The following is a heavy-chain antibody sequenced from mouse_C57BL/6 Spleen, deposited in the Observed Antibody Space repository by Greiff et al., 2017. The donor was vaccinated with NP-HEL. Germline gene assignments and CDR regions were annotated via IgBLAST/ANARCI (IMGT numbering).Heavy chain of an antibody. CDR1: GYTFTSYW. J-gene: IGHJ4*01. CDR3: ARVTTVVEGAMDY. D-gene: IGHD1-1*01. Sequence: VQLQQPGAELVRPGTSVKLSCKASGYTFTSYWMHWVKQRPGQGLEWIGVIDPSDSYTNYNQKFKGKATLTVDTSSSTAYMHLSSLTSEDSAVYYCARVTTVVEGAMDYWGQGTSVTVSS. V-gene: IGHV1-59*01. CDR2: IDPSDSYT.